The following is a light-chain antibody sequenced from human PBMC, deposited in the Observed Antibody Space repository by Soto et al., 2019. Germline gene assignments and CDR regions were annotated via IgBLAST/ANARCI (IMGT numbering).Light chain of an antibody. Sequence: DIEMTQNPNSLSASVGDRVTITCQASHDISNHLNWYQQKPGKAPKLLIFAASSLQSGVPSRFSGSRSGPDFTLTISSLQPEDFATYYCQQSYSSPPPFGQGTKVDIK. CDR2: AAS. J-gene: IGKJ1*01. V-gene: IGKV1-39*01. CDR1: HDISNH. CDR3: QQSYSSPPP.